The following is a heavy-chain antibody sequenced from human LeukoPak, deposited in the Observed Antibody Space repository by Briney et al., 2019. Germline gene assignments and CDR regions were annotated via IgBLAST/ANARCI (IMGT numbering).Heavy chain of an antibody. V-gene: IGHV3-48*03. J-gene: IGHJ4*02. Sequence: PGGSLRLSCAASGFTFDDYAMHWVRQAPGKGLEWVSYISSSGSTIYYADSVKGRFTISRDNAKNSLYLQMNSLRAEDTAVYYCARDPGFGYEVSRFDYWGQGTLVTVSS. CDR2: ISSSGSTI. CDR3: ARDPGFGYEVSRFDY. D-gene: IGHD3-10*01. CDR1: GFTFDDYA.